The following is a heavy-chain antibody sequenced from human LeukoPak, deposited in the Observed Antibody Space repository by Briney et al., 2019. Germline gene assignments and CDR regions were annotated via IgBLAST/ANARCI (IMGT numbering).Heavy chain of an antibody. CDR1: GDSVSSISAA. CDR2: TYYRSKWYN. Sequence: SQTLSLTCTISGDSVSSISAAWNWIRQSPSRGLEWLGRTYYRSKWYNDYAVSVKSRIAINPDTSKNQFSLQLNSVTPEDTAVYYCARNCGTGNTGCSHWAQGTLVTVSS. CDR3: ARNCGTGNTGCSH. D-gene: IGHD2-15*01. V-gene: IGHV6-1*01. J-gene: IGHJ4*02.